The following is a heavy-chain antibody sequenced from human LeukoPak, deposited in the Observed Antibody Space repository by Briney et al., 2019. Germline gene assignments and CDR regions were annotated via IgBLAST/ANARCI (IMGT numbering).Heavy chain of an antibody. Sequence: ASVKVACKASGYTFTGYDMHWVRQAPGQGREWMGWINPNSGGTNYAQKFQGRVTMTRDTSIRTAYMELSRLRSDDTDVYYCRTARYGAYGDYIDYWGQGSLVTVSS. CDR1: GYTFTGYD. CDR3: RTARYGAYGDYIDY. CDR2: INPNSGGT. V-gene: IGHV1-2*02. J-gene: IGHJ4*02. D-gene: IGHD4-17*01.